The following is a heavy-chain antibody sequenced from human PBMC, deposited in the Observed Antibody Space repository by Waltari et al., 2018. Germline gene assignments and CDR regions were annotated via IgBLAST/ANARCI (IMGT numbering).Heavy chain of an antibody. CDR3: ARMGDYGGNSSPPLFDY. CDR2: IYTSGST. J-gene: IGHJ4*02. V-gene: IGHV4-4*07. CDR1: GGSISSYY. Sequence: QVQLQESGPGLVKPSETLSLTCTVSGGSISSYYWSWIRQPAGKGLEWIGRIYTSGSTNYNPSLNSRVTMSVDTSKNQFSLKLSSVTAADTAVYYCARMGDYGGNSSPPLFDYWGQGTLVTVSS. D-gene: IGHD4-17*01.